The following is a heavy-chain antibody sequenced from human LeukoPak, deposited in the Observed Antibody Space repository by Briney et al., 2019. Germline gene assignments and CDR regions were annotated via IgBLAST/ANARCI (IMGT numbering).Heavy chain of an antibody. V-gene: IGHV4-30-2*01. J-gene: IGHJ5*02. D-gene: IGHD3-10*01. Sequence: PSQTLSLTCAVSGGSISSGGYSWSWIRQPPGKGLEWIGYIYHSGTTYYNPSLKSRVTISVDRSKNQFSLKLSSVTAADTAVYYCARGLMVRGENWFDPWGQGTLVTVSS. CDR2: IYHSGTT. CDR1: GGSISSGGYS. CDR3: ARGLMVRGENWFDP.